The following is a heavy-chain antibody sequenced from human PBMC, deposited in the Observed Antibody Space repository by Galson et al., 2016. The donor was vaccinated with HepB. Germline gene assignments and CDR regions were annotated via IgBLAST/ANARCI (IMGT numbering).Heavy chain of an antibody. D-gene: IGHD6-6*01. V-gene: IGHV4-59*01. CDR1: GGSISNYY. J-gene: IGHJ6*02. CDR2: IYYSGMT. CDR3: AGDRRWFGSSSTYYYYGMDV. Sequence: SETLSLTCTVSGGSISNYYWTWIRQPPGKGLEWIGYIYYSGMTNYNPSLKSRVTMSVATSQYQFSLNLSSVTAADTAVYYCAGDRRWFGSSSTYYYYGMDVWGQGTTVTVSS.